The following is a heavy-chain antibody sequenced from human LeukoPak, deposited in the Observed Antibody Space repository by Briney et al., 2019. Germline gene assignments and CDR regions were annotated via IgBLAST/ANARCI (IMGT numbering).Heavy chain of an antibody. CDR2: IIPIFGTA. V-gene: IGHV1-69*05. CDR1: GGTFSSYA. J-gene: IGHJ4*02. CDR3: ASDYDSSGCYYPEFDY. Sequence: SVKVSCKASGGTFSSYAISWVRQAPGQGLEWMGRIIPIFGTANYAQKFQGRVTVTTDESTSTAYMELSSLRSEDTALYYCASDYDSSGCYYPEFDYWGQGTLVTVSS. D-gene: IGHD3-22*01.